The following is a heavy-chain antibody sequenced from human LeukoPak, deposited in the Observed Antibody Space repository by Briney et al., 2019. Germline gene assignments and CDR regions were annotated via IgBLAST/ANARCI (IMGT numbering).Heavy chain of an antibody. Sequence: SETLSLTCTVSGGSISSHYWSWIRQPPGKGLEWIGYIHYSGSTNYNPSLKSRVTISVDTSKSLFSLRLTSATAADTAVYYCARDGDSGDFVGAFDVWGQGTLVTVSS. D-gene: IGHD4-17*01. CDR1: GGSISSHY. CDR3: ARDGDSGDFVGAFDV. V-gene: IGHV4-59*11. J-gene: IGHJ3*01. CDR2: IHYSGST.